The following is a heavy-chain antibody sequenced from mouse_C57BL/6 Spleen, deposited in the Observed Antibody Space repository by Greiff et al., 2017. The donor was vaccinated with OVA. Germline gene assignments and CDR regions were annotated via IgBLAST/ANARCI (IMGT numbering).Heavy chain of an antibody. Sequence: EVKVVESGGGLVKPGGSLKLSCAASGFTFSSYAMSWVRQTPEKRLEWVATISDGGSYTYYPDNVKGRFTISRDNAKNNLYLQMSHLKSEDTAMYYCARGLYYYGSSPYYAMDYWGQGTSVTVSS. J-gene: IGHJ4*01. D-gene: IGHD1-1*01. CDR1: GFTFSSYA. CDR2: ISDGGSYT. V-gene: IGHV5-4*03. CDR3: ARGLYYYGSSPYYAMDY.